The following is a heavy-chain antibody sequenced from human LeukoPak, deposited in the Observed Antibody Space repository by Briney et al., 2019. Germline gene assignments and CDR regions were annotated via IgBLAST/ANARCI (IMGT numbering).Heavy chain of an antibody. CDR3: ARDYRVVGATRYYYGMDV. Sequence: ASVKVSCKASGYTFIDFYMHWVRQAPGQGLEWMGWINPKNGGTNYAQKFQGRVTMTRDTSISTAYMELSSLRSEDTAVYYCARDYRVVGATRYYYGMDVWGQGTTVTVSS. V-gene: IGHV1-2*02. J-gene: IGHJ6*02. CDR2: INPKNGGT. D-gene: IGHD1-26*01. CDR1: GYTFIDFY.